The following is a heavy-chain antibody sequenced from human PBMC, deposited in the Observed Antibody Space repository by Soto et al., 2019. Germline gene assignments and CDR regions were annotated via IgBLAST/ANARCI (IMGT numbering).Heavy chain of an antibody. Sequence: SETLSLTCTVSGGSISDDYWSWIRQPPGKGLEWIGYIYYSGSTNYNPSLKSRVTISVDTSKNQFSLKLSSVTAADTAVYYCARDGGGTNYYDSSGYFNFSYYYGMDVWGQGTTVTVSS. J-gene: IGHJ6*02. D-gene: IGHD3-22*01. V-gene: IGHV4-59*01. CDR1: GGSISDDY. CDR2: IYYSGST. CDR3: ARDGGGTNYYDSSGYFNFSYYYGMDV.